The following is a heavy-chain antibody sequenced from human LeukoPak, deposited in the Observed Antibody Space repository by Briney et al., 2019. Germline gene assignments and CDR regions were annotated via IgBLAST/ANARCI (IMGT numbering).Heavy chain of an antibody. Sequence: SETLSLTRTVSGGSISSYYWSWLRQPAGKGLEWTGRIYTSGSTNYNPSLKSRVTMSVDTSKNQFSLKLSSVTAADTAVYYCARDRLVTADAFDIWGQGTMVTVSS. CDR1: GGSISSYY. V-gene: IGHV4-4*07. CDR2: IYTSGST. D-gene: IGHD2-21*02. J-gene: IGHJ3*02. CDR3: ARDRLVTADAFDI.